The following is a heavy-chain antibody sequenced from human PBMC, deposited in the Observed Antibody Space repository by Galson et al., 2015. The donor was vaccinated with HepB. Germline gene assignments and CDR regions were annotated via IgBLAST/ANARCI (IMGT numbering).Heavy chain of an antibody. CDR2: ISYDGSNK. Sequence: SLRLSCAASGFTFSSYGMHWVRQAPGKGLEWVAVISYDGSNKYYADSVKGRFTISRDNSKNTLYLQMNSLRAEDTAVYYCAKDGSSGPVFYFDYWGQGTLVTVSS. J-gene: IGHJ4*02. D-gene: IGHD6-19*01. CDR1: GFTFSSYG. V-gene: IGHV3-30*18. CDR3: AKDGSSGPVFYFDY.